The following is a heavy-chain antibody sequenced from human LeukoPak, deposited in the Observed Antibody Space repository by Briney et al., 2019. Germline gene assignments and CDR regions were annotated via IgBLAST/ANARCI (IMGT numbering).Heavy chain of an antibody. CDR1: GGSISSYY. J-gene: IGHJ4*02. D-gene: IGHD3-10*01. Sequence: ETLSLTCTVSGGSISSYYWSWIRQSPGKGLEWIGYLHNSGKTNHNPSLKSRVTISVDTSKNQFSLKLTSVTAADTAVYYCARHPWGFGEFRIDYWGQGTLVTVSS. V-gene: IGHV4-59*08. CDR3: ARHPWGFGEFRIDY. CDR2: LHNSGKT.